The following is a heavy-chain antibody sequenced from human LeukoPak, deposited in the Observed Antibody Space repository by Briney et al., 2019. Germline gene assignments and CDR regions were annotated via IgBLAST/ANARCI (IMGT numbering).Heavy chain of an antibody. CDR1: GFTFSSYW. V-gene: IGHV3-7*01. D-gene: IGHD1-7*01. CDR2: IKQDGSEK. CDR3: ASTDNWNFDAFDI. Sequence: GGPLRLSCAASGFTFSSYWMSWVRQAPGKGLEWVANIKQDGSEKYYVDSVKGRFTISRDNAKNSLYLQMNSLRAEDTAVYYCASTDNWNFDAFDIWGQGTMVTVSS. J-gene: IGHJ3*02.